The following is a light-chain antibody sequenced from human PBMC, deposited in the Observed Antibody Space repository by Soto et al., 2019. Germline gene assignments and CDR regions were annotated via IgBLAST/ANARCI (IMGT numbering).Light chain of an antibody. CDR1: QTISTN. Sequence: EILITQSPPTLSVFPGERATLSCRASQTISTNLAWYQQKPGQAPRLLISAASSRAPGIPARFSGSGSGTDLTLTISSLQSEDSAVYYCQHYNNRPPYTFGQGTKLEIK. CDR3: QHYNNRPPYT. J-gene: IGKJ2*01. V-gene: IGKV3-15*01. CDR2: AAS.